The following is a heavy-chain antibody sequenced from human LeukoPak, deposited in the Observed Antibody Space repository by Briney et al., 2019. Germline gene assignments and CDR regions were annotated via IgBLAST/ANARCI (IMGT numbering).Heavy chain of an antibody. CDR2: IYYSGST. CDR3: ARTGGYPPFYYYGMDV. D-gene: IGHD3-22*01. Sequence: SETLSLTCTVSGGSISSYYWSWIRQPPGKGLEWIGYIYYSGSTNYNPSLKSRVTISVDTSKNQFSLKLSSVTAADTAVYYCARTGGYPPFYYYGMDVWAKGPRSPSP. J-gene: IGHJ6*02. CDR1: GGSISSYY. V-gene: IGHV4-59*01.